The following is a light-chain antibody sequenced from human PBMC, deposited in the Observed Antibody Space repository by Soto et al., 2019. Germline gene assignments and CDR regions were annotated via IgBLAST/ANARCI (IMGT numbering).Light chain of an antibody. Sequence: QSVLTQPASVSGSPGQSITISCNGTSSDVGGYHYVSWYQQHPGKAPKLMIYEVSNRPSGVSNRFSGSKSGNTASLTISGLQAEDEADYYCSSYTRSSTYVFGTGTKLTVL. CDR2: EVS. J-gene: IGLJ1*01. CDR1: SSDVGGYHY. V-gene: IGLV2-14*01. CDR3: SSYTRSSTYV.